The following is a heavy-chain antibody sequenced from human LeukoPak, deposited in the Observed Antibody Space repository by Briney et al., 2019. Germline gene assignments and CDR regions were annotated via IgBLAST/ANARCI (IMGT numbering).Heavy chain of an antibody. J-gene: IGHJ4*02. V-gene: IGHV3-30*02. CDR1: GFTFSSYD. CDR2: IRYDGGNE. CDR3: AKDRTVTTGIIDY. D-gene: IGHD4-17*01. Sequence: PGGSLRLSCAASGFTFSSYDMHWVRQAPDKGLEGVAFIRYDGGNEYYADSVKGRFTISRDNSKNTLYLQLNSLRAEDTAVYYCAKDRTVTTGIIDYWGQGTLVTVSS.